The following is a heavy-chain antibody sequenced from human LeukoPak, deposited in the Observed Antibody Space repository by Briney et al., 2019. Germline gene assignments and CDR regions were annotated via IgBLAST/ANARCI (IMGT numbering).Heavy chain of an antibody. CDR1: GGSFSGYH. CDR2: INHSGST. V-gene: IGHV4-34*01. Sequence: SETLSLTCAVYGGSFSGYHWSWIRLPPGKGLEWIGEINHSGSTNYNPSLKSRVTISVDTSKNQFSLKLSSVTAADTAVYYCARPTVGATTGFDYWGQGTLVTVSS. D-gene: IGHD1-26*01. J-gene: IGHJ4*02. CDR3: ARPTVGATTGFDY.